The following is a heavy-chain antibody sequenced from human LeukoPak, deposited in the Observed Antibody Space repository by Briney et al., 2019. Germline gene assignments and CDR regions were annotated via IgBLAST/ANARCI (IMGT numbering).Heavy chain of an antibody. D-gene: IGHD3-22*01. CDR3: AKGPSRYYDSSGYFWFDY. V-gene: IGHV3-23*01. CDR2: ISGSGGST. Sequence: GGSLRLSCAASGFTFSGYAMSWVRQAPGKGLEWVSAISGSGGSTYYADSVKGRFTISRDNSKNTLYLQMNSLRAEDTAVYYCAKGPSRYYDSSGYFWFDYWGQGTLVTVSS. J-gene: IGHJ4*02. CDR1: GFTFSGYA.